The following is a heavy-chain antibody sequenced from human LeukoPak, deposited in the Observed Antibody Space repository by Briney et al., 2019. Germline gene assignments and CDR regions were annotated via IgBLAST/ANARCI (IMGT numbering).Heavy chain of an antibody. CDR3: ARGGIGKVVVAATRGIYYYYYGMDV. CDR2: INHSGST. V-gene: IGHV4-34*01. D-gene: IGHD2-15*01. CDR1: GGSFSGYY. J-gene: IGHJ6*02. Sequence: SETLSLTCAVYGGSFSGYYWSWIRQPPGKGLEWIGEINHSGSTNYSPSLKSRVTMSVDTSKNQFSLKLSSVTAADTAVYYCARGGIGKVVVAATRGIYYYYYGMDVWGQGTTVTVSS.